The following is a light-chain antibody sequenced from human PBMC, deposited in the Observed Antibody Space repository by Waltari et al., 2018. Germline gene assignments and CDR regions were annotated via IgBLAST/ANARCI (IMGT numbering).Light chain of an antibody. CDR1: RGDVGGYDY. CDR3: SSYAVTATLL. V-gene: IGLV2-14*03. CDR2: DVK. J-gene: IGLJ2*01. Sequence: QSVLTQPASVSGSPGQSITISCPGTRGDVGGYDYVPWYQQQPVKAPKLMIYDVKNRPSGVSNRFSGSKSGDTASLTISGLQAEDEADYYCSSYAVTATLLFGGGTTLTVL.